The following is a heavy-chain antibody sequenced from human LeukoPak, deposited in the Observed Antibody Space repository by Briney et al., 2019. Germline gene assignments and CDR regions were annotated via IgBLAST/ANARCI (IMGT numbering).Heavy chain of an antibody. CDR2: TYYRSKWYN. CDR3: ARGFSAMVFS. Sequence: SQTLSLTCAISGDSVSSNSAVWNWIRRSPWRGLEWLGRTYYRSKWYNDYAVSVKSRITINPDTSKNQFSLQLNSVTPEDTAVYYCARGFSAMVFSGGQGTLVTVSS. V-gene: IGHV6-1*01. CDR1: GDSVSSNSAV. J-gene: IGHJ4*02. D-gene: IGHD3-10*01.